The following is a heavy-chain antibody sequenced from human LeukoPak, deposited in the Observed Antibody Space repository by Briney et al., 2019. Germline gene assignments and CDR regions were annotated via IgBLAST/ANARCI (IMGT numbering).Heavy chain of an antibody. V-gene: IGHV4-59*01. Sequence: SETLSLTXTVSGGSISSYYWSWIRQPPGKGLEWIGYIYYSGSTNYNPSLKSRVTISVDTSKNQFSLKLSSVTAADTAVYYCARGDIVVVPAAIGNYYMDVWGKGTTVTVSS. CDR1: GGSISSYY. CDR3: ARGDIVVVPAAIGNYYMDV. D-gene: IGHD2-2*01. J-gene: IGHJ6*03. CDR2: IYYSGST.